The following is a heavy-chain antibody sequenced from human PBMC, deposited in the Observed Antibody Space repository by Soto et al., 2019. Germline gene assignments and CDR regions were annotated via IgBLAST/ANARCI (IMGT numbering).Heavy chain of an antibody. CDR2: ISAYGGNT. D-gene: IGHD3-10*01. CDR3: ARGWGPFGWFDP. J-gene: IGHJ5*02. CDR1: GYTFTNYH. V-gene: IGHV1-18*04. Sequence: ASVKVSCKASGYTFTNYHMHWVRQAPGQGLEWMGIISAYGGNTNYAQKLQGRVTMTTDTSTSTAYMELRSLRSDDTAVYYCARGWGPFGWFDPWGQGTLVTVSS.